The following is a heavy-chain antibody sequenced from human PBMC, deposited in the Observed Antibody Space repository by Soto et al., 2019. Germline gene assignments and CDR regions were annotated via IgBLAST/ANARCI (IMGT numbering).Heavy chain of an antibody. J-gene: IGHJ4*02. CDR3: AGDAPYYHFLTMAD. CDR1: GFTFNRYW. CDR2: IKEDGSEQ. Sequence: GGSLRLSCVASGFTFNRYWMSWVRQAPGKGLEWVANIKEDGSEQYYVDSVKGRFTISRDNAKNSLYLQMNNVRAEDTAIYYCAGDAPYYHFLTMADWGPGSLVTVSS. D-gene: IGHD3-9*01. V-gene: IGHV3-7*01.